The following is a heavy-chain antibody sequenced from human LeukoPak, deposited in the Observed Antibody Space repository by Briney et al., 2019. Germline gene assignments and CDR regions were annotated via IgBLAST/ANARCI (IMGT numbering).Heavy chain of an antibody. CDR3: ATEGKMVRGVYTDY. J-gene: IGHJ4*02. CDR1: GYTLTELS. V-gene: IGHV1-24*01. CDR2: FDPEDGET. Sequence: GASVKASCTVSGYTLTELSMHWVRQAPGKGLERMGRFDPEDGETIYAQKFQGRVTMTEDTSTDTAYMELSSLRSEDTAVYYCATEGKMVRGVYTDYWGQGTLVTVSS. D-gene: IGHD3-10*01.